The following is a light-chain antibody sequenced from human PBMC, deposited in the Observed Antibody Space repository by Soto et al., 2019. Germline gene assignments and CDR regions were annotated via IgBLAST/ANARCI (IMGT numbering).Light chain of an antibody. CDR2: GNR. CDR3: GTWDSSLTIGVI. Sequence: QSVLTQPPSVSGAPGQRVTISCTGNSSNLGAGYDVHWYQQLPGAAPKLVIFGNRNRPSGVPERFSGSKSGTSASLAITGLQTGDEADYYCGTWDSSLTIGVIFGGGTKVTVL. CDR1: SSNLGAGYD. J-gene: IGLJ2*01. V-gene: IGLV1-40*01.